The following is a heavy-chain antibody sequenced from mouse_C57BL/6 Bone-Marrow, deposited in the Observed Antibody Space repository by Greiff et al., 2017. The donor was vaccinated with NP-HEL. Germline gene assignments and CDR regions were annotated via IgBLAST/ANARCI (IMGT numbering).Heavy chain of an antibody. V-gene: IGHV8-12*01. D-gene: IGHD2-1*01. CDR2: IYWDDDK. CDR1: GFSLSTSGMG. J-gene: IGHJ1*03. Sequence: QVTLKESGPGILQSSQTLSLTCSFSGFSLSTSGMGVSWIRQPSGKGLEWLAHIYWDDDKRYNPSLKSRLTISKDTSRNQVFLKITSVDTADTATYYCARRGYYGNWYFDVWGTGTTVTVSS. CDR3: ARRGYYGNWYFDV.